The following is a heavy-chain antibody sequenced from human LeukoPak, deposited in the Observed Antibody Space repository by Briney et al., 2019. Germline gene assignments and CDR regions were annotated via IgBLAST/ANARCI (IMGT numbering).Heavy chain of an antibody. CDR3: ARGGIAAAGAFDY. J-gene: IGHJ4*02. CDR2: INHSGST. D-gene: IGHD6-13*01. CDR1: GGSFSGYY. Sequence: SETLSLTCAVNGGSFSGYYWSWIRQPPGKGLEWIGEINHSGSTNYNPSLKSRVTISVDTSKNQFSLKLSSVTAADTAVYYCARGGIAAAGAFDYWGQGTLVTVSS. V-gene: IGHV4-34*01.